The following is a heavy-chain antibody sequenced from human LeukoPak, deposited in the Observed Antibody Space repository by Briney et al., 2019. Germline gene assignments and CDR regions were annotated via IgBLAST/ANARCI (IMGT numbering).Heavy chain of an antibody. CDR3: AKDNLGPVAHDY. CDR2: ISGSGGST. D-gene: IGHD2-15*01. J-gene: IGHJ4*02. V-gene: IGHV3-23*01. CDR1: GFTFSSYA. Sequence: GGSLRLSCAASGFTFSSYAMSWVRQAPGKGLEWVSAISGSGGSTYYADSVKGRFTISRDNSENTLYLQMNSLRAEDTAVYYCAKDNLGPVAHDYWGQGTLVTVSS.